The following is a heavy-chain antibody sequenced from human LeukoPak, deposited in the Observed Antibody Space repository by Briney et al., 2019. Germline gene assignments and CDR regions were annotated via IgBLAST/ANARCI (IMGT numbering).Heavy chain of an antibody. CDR2: ISGDGGST. CDR3: AISDHYFDY. CDR1: GFTFDDYA. Sequence: GGSLRLSCAASGFTFDDYAIHWVRQAPEKGLEWVSLISGDGGSTYYADSEKGRFTISRDNSKNSLYLQMNSLRTEDTALYYCAISDHYFDYWGQGALVTVSS. V-gene: IGHV3-43*02. J-gene: IGHJ4*02.